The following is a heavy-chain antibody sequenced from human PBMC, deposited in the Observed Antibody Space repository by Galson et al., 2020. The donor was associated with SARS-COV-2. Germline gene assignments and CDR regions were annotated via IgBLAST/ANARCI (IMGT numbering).Heavy chain of an antibody. D-gene: IGHD1-7*01. V-gene: IGHV1-46*01. Sequence: ASVKVSCKASGYTFTSYYMHWVRQAPGQGLEWMGIINPSGGSTSYAQKFQGRVTMTRDTSTSTVYMELSSLRSEDTAVYYCAGPVGQEGEYSWNYDLNYYYYGMDVWCQVTTVTVSS. CDR3: AGPVGQEGEYSWNYDLNYYYYGMDV. CDR2: INPSGGST. J-gene: IGHJ6*02. CDR1: GYTFTSYY.